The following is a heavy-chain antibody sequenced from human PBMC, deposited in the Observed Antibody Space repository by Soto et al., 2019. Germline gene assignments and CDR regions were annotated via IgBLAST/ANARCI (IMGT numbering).Heavy chain of an antibody. Sequence: GGSLRLSCAASGFTSGSYWMHWVRQAPGKGLVWVSRINSDGSNTNYADSVKGRFTISRDNARNTLYLQMNSLRAEDTAVYYCARDGDYAFSYFDYWGQGALVTVSS. D-gene: IGHD4-17*01. CDR1: GFTSGSYW. J-gene: IGHJ4*02. CDR3: ARDGDYAFSYFDY. CDR2: INSDGSNT. V-gene: IGHV3-74*01.